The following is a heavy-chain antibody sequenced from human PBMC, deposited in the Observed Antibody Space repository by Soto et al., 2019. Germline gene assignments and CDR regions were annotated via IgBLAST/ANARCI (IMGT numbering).Heavy chain of an antibody. CDR2: IYHSGSS. V-gene: IGHV4-4*02. CDR3: ARGHYYGSGRPFYYYMDV. D-gene: IGHD3-10*01. Sequence: QVQLQESGPGLVKPSGTLSLTCAVSSGSISSSNWWTWVRQAPGKGLEWIGEIYHSGSSNYNPSRKSRVTISVDKSENQFSLKLRSVTAADTAVYYCARGHYYGSGRPFYYYMDVWGKGTTVTVSS. J-gene: IGHJ6*03. CDR1: SGSISSSNW.